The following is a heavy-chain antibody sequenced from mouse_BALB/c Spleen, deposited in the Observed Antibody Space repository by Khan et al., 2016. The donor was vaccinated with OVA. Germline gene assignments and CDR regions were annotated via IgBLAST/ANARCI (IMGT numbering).Heavy chain of an antibody. J-gene: IGHJ4*01. D-gene: IGHD1-2*01. V-gene: IGHV5-12-2*01. CDR2: ISNGGGST. CDR3: ARPTTAGYYYAMDY. CDR1: GFTFSSYT. Sequence: EVELVESGGGLVQPGGSLKLSCAASGFTFSSYTMSWVRQTPEKRLEWVAFISNGGGSTYYPDTVKGRFTISRDNAKTTLFLQMSSLKSEDTAMYYCARPTTAGYYYAMDYWGQGTSVTVSS.